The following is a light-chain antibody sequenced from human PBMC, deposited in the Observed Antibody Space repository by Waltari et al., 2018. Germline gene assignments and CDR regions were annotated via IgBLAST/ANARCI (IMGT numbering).Light chain of an antibody. J-gene: IGKJ5*01. V-gene: IGKV3-20*01. CDR2: GAS. CDR3: QQYGSSPH. Sequence: EIVLTQSPGTLSLSPGERATLSCRASQSVSSSYLAWYQQKPGQAPRLLIYGASSRATGIPDRFSGRGSGTDFTLTISRLEPEDFAVYYCQQYGSSPHFGQGTRLEIK. CDR1: QSVSSSY.